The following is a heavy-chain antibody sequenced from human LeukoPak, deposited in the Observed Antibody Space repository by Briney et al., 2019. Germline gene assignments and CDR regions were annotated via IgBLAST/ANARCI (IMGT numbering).Heavy chain of an antibody. J-gene: IGHJ4*02. CDR2: IREDESET. D-gene: IGHD2-21*01. CDR1: GFTVRSYA. V-gene: IGHV3-7*01. CDR3: ARARFRGFDY. Sequence: PGGSLRLSCAASGFTVRSYAMSWVRQAPGKGLEWVAHIREDESETFYMDSVKGRFTVSRDDAKTSVYLHMTGLRAEDTGVYYCARARFRGFDYWGQGALVTVSS.